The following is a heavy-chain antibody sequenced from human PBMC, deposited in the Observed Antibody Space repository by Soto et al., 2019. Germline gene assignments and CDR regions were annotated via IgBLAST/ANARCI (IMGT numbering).Heavy chain of an antibody. Sequence: PGGSLRLSCVASGFTFCSYSMNWVRQAPGKGLEWVSYISSGSATTYYADSVKGRFIISRDNAKNSLNLQMNSLRAEDTAVYYCASQGGYSGYDYAGYWGQGTLVTVSS. V-gene: IGHV3-48*01. D-gene: IGHD5-12*01. CDR1: GFTFCSYS. CDR3: ASQGGYSGYDYAGY. J-gene: IGHJ4*02. CDR2: ISSGSATT.